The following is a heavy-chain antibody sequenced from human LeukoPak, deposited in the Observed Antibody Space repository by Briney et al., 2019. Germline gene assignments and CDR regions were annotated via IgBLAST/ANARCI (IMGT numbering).Heavy chain of an antibody. V-gene: IGHV3-23*01. CDR3: AKDKLRTRITIFGVVTYFDY. D-gene: IGHD3-3*01. CDR2: ISGSGGST. CDR1: GFTFSSYA. J-gene: IGHJ4*02. Sequence: GGSLRLSCAASGFTFSSYAMSWVRQAPGKGLEWVSAISGSGGSTYYADSVKGRFTISRDNSKNTLYLQMNSLRAEDTAVYYCAKDKLRTRITIFGVVTYFDYWGQGTLVTVSS.